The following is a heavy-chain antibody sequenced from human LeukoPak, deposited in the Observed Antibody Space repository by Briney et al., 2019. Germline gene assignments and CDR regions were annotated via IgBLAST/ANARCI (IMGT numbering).Heavy chain of an antibody. V-gene: IGHV5-51*01. Sequence: GESLKISCKASGYTFTSYWIGWVRQMPGKGLEWMGVIYSGDSDTRYSPSFQGQVTISVDKSISTAYLQWTSLKASDTAMYYCARRHGGTLYYFDYWGQGTLVTVSS. CDR3: ARRHGGTLYYFDY. D-gene: IGHD2-15*01. CDR1: GYTFTSYW. J-gene: IGHJ4*02. CDR2: IYSGDSDT.